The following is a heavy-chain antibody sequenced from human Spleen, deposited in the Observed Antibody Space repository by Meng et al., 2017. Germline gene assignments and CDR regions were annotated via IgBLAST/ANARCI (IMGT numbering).Heavy chain of an antibody. Sequence: QVQLQESGPGLVKPSQTLSLTCTVSGDSFSSGDFCWSWIRQHPGKGLEWIGNIFYTGSAYYNPSLIRRVTMSVDTSTNQLSLRLSSVTAADTAVYYCASARGNGFDSWGQGTLVTVSS. V-gene: IGHV4-31*03. CDR3: ASARGNGFDS. CDR2: IFYTGSA. CDR1: GDSFSSGDFC. J-gene: IGHJ5*01.